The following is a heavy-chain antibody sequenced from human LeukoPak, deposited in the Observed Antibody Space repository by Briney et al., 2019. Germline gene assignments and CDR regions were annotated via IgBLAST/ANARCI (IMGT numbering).Heavy chain of an antibody. J-gene: IGHJ4*02. V-gene: IGHV3-48*02. Sequence: PGGSLRLSCAASTFTFSSYTMNWVRQAPGKGLEWVSYISSSSSTIYYADSVKGRFTISRDNAKNSLYLQMNSLRDEDTAVYYCARETIVPFDYWGQGILVTVSS. CDR1: TFTFSSYT. CDR2: ISSSSSTI. CDR3: ARETIVPFDY. D-gene: IGHD3-22*01.